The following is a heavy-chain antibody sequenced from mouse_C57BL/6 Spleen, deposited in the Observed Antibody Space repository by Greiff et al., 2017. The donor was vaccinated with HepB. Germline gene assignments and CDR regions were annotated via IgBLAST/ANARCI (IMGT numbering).Heavy chain of an antibody. Sequence: QVHVKQSGAELARPGASVKLSCKASGYTFTSYGISWVKQRTGQGLEWIGEIYPRSGNTYYNEKFKGKATLTADKSSSTAYMELRSLTSEDSAVYFCARGGRYGSSESYWYFDVWGTGTTVTVSS. D-gene: IGHD1-1*01. CDR1: GYTFTSYG. CDR2: IYPRSGNT. CDR3: ARGGRYGSSESYWYFDV. V-gene: IGHV1-81*01. J-gene: IGHJ1*03.